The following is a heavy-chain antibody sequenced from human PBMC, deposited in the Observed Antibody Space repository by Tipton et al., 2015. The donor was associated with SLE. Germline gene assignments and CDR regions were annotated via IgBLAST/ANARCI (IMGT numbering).Heavy chain of an antibody. D-gene: IGHD3-22*01. CDR3: ARGGGFYYYDSSAPGDYYYGMDV. Sequence: SLRLSCAASGFTFSSYAMHWVRQAPGKGLEWVAFIRYDGSNKYYADSVKGRFTISRDNAKNSLYLQMNSLRAEDTAVYYCARGGGFYYYDSSAPGDYYYGMDVWGQGTTVTVSS. CDR1: GFTFSSYA. CDR2: IRYDGSNK. J-gene: IGHJ6*02. V-gene: IGHV3-33*08.